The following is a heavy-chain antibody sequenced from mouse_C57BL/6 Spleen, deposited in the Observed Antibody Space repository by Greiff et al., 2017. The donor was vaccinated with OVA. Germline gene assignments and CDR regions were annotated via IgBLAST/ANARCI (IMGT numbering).Heavy chain of an antibody. J-gene: IGHJ2*01. D-gene: IGHD1-1*01. CDR2: IYPGDGDT. CDR3: ARGGLTTVVAPFDY. Sequence: QVQLQQSGAELVKPGASVKISCKASGYAFSSYWMNWVKQRPGKGLEWIGQIYPGDGDTNYNGKFKGKATLTADKSSSTAYMQLSSLTSEDSAVYFCARGGLTTVVAPFDYWGQGTTLTVSS. CDR1: GYAFSSYW. V-gene: IGHV1-80*01.